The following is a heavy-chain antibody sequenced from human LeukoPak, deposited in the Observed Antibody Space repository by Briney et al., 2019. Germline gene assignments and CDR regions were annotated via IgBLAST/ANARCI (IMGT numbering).Heavy chain of an antibody. J-gene: IGHJ4*02. V-gene: IGHV3-48*01. CDR2: ISTDSRTI. D-gene: IGHD4-17*01. CDR1: GFNFNNYG. CDR3: TTDSDGDYDFDY. Sequence: PGGSLRLSCAASGFNFNNYGMNWVRQAPGEGLEWLSHISTDSRTIYYADSVKGRFIISRDNARNSLYLQMSSLRAEDTAVYYCTTDSDGDYDFDYWDQGTLVTVS.